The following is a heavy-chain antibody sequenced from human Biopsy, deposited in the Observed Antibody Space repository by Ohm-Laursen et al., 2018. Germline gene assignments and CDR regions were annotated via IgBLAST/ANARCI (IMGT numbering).Heavy chain of an antibody. V-gene: IGHV3-11*01. Sequence: SLRLSCAASGFTFSDYYMSWVRQAPGKGLEWISYTTVSGASVYYTDSVKGRFTISRDNAKNSLYLQMNSLRAEDTAVYFCAISNPASNYKWNDQDEALDFWGQGTMVTVSS. CDR3: AISNPASNYKWNDQDEALDF. CDR1: GFTFSDYY. CDR2: TTVSGASV. D-gene: IGHD1-20*01. J-gene: IGHJ3*01.